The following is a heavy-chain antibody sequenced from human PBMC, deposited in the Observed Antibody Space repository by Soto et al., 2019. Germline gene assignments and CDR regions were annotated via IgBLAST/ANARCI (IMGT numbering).Heavy chain of an antibody. D-gene: IGHD3-10*01. CDR1: GFTFDDYG. Sequence: GGSLRLSCAASGFTFDDYGMSWVRQAPGKGLEWVSGINWNGGSTGYADSVKGRFTISRDNAKNSLYLQMNSLRAEDTALYHCARQSRGARARLYYYYYMDVWGKGTTVTVSS. CDR2: INWNGGST. V-gene: IGHV3-20*01. J-gene: IGHJ6*03. CDR3: ARQSRGARARLYYYYYMDV.